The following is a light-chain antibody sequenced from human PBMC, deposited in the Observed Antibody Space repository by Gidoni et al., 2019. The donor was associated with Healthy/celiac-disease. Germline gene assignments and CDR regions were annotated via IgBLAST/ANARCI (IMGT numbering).Light chain of an antibody. CDR2: QDR. J-gene: IGLJ2*01. V-gene: IGLV3-1*01. CDR1: KLGDKY. CDR3: QAWDSSTVV. Sequence: SYELTQQPSVSVSPGQTASITCSGDKLGDKYACWYQQKPGQSPVLVIYQDRNRHSGIPERFSGSNSGNTATLTISGTQAMDEADYYCQAWDSSTVVFGGGTKLTVL.